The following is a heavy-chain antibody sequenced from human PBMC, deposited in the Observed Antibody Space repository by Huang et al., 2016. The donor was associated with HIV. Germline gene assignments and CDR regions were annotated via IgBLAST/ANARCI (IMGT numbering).Heavy chain of an antibody. Sequence: VQLLESGGGLVQPGGSLRLSCAASIFTFSTSAMSWVRQAPGKGLEWVLGSSGSGSSTYYADSVKGRFTISRDNARNTLYLQMQSLRVEDTAIYYCAKGSERSLTGPKYQYYFDYWGQGTLVTVSS. D-gene: IGHD3-3*01. V-gene: IGHV3-23*01. CDR1: IFTFSTSA. J-gene: IGHJ4*02. CDR3: AKGSERSLTGPKYQYYFDY. CDR2: SSGSGSST.